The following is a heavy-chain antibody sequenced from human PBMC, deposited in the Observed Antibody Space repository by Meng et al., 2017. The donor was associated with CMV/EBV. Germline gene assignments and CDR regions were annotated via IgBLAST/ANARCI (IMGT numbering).Heavy chain of an antibody. CDR3: AKSQAYYYGSGSDHFDY. CDR1: GFTFDDYA. V-gene: IGHV3-9*01. D-gene: IGHD3-10*01. Sequence: SLKISCAASGFTFDDYAMHWVRQAPGKGLEWVSGISWNSGSIGYADSVKGRFTISRDNAKNSLYLQMNSLRAEDTALYYCAKSQAYYYGSGSDHFDYWGQGTLVTVSS. J-gene: IGHJ4*02. CDR2: ISWNSGSI.